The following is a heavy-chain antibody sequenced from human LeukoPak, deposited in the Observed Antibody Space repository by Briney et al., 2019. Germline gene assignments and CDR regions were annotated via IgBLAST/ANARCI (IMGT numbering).Heavy chain of an antibody. CDR2: ISSNGGST. CDR1: GFTFSSYA. CDR3: ARVEEGAAAGTRY. Sequence: GRSLRLSCAASGFTFSSYAMHWVRQAPGKGLEYVSAISSNGGSTYYANSVKGRFSISRDNSKNTLYLQMGSLRAEDMAVYYCARVEEGAAAGTRYWGQGTLVTVSS. D-gene: IGHD6-13*01. V-gene: IGHV3-64*01. J-gene: IGHJ4*02.